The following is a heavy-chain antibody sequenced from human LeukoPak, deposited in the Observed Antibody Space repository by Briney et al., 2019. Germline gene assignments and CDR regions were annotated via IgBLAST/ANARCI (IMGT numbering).Heavy chain of an antibody. D-gene: IGHD5-18*01. J-gene: IGHJ3*02. V-gene: IGHV3-23*01. CDR1: RFTFSSYA. Sequence: PGGSLRLSCAVSRFTFSSYAMSWVRQAPGKGLEWVSAISGSGGSTYYADSVKGRFTISRDNSKNTLYLQMNSLRAEDTAVYYCAKVPGTAMDTGAFDIWGQGTMVTVST. CDR2: ISGSGGST. CDR3: AKVPGTAMDTGAFDI.